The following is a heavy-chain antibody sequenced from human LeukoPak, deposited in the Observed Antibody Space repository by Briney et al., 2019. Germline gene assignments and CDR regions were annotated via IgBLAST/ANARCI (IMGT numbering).Heavy chain of an antibody. V-gene: IGHV3-15*01. J-gene: IGHJ4*02. CDR1: GFTFSNAW. Sequence: SGGSLRLSCAASGFTFSNAWMNWVRQAPGKGLEWVGRIKSKYDGGTTDYAAPVKGRFTISRDDSKNTLYLQMNSLKTEDTAVYYCTTVRSIAAAGDWGQGTLVTVSS. D-gene: IGHD6-13*01. CDR2: IKSKYDGGTT. CDR3: TTVRSIAAAGD.